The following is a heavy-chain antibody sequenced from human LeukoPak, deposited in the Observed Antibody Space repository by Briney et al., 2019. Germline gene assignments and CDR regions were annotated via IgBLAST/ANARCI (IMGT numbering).Heavy chain of an antibody. V-gene: IGHV4-59*01. CDR2: IYHSGST. CDR1: GGSSSTCY. Sequence: SETLSLTCTVSGGSSSTCYWSWIRQPPGKGLEWIGYIYHSGSTNYNPSLKSRITISVDTSQNQFSLKLSSVTAADTAVYYCARDGYSGSDALWGQGTLVTVSS. J-gene: IGHJ4*02. D-gene: IGHD5-12*01. CDR3: ARDGYSGSDAL.